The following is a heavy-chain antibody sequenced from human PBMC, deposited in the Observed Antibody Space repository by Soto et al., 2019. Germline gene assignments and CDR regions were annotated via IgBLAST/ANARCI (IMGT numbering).Heavy chain of an antibody. D-gene: IGHD6-6*01. CDR1: GGTFSSYA. CDR2: IIPIFGTA. Sequence: SVKVSCKASGGTFSSYAISWVRRAPGQGLEWMGGIIPIFGTANYAQKFQGRVTITADESTSTAYMELSSLRSEDTAVYYCARVEGGQQLVEDYYYYGMDVWGQGTTVTVSS. CDR3: ARVEGGQQLVEDYYYYGMDV. J-gene: IGHJ6*02. V-gene: IGHV1-69*13.